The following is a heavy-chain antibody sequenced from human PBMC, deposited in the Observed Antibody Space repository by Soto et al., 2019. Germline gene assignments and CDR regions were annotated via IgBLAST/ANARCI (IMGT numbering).Heavy chain of an antibody. CDR2: IKSKTDGGTT. CDR1: VFTFTNAW. V-gene: IGHV3-15*01. J-gene: IGHJ4*02. D-gene: IGHD5-18*01. Sequence: PGGSLRLSCAASVFTFTNAWMSWVRQAPGKGLEWVACIKSKTDGGTTDYATPVKGRFTISRDDSKNTLYLQMNSLKIEDTAVYYCSHGYYQYFESWGQGT. CDR3: SHGYYQYFES.